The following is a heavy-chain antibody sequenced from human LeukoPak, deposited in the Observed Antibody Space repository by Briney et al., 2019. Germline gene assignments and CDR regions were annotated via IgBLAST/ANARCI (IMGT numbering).Heavy chain of an antibody. D-gene: IGHD6-13*01. CDR2: ISPYNGNT. V-gene: IGHV1-18*01. CDR3: ARDGSSSWYAY. Sequence: ASVKVSCEASGYTFTSYGISWVRQAPGQGLEWMGWISPYNGNTNYAQKLQGRVTMTADTSTSTAYMGLRSLSSDDTAVYYCARDGSSSWYAYWGQGTLVTVSS. J-gene: IGHJ4*02. CDR1: GYTFTSYG.